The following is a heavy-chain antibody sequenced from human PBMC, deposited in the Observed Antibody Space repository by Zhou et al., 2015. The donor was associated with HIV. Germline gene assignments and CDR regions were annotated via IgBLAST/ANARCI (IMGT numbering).Heavy chain of an antibody. CDR3: ARAPDPYCTGGVCRPWDYYYYMDV. CDR2: IIPIFGTA. Sequence: QVQLVQSGAEVKKPGSSVKVSCKASGGTFSSYAISWVRQAPGQGLEWMGGIIPIFGTANYAQKFQGRVTITADESTSTAYMELSSLRSEDTAVYYCARAPDPYCTGGVCRPWDYYYYMDVWGKGTTVTVSS. V-gene: IGHV1-69*01. J-gene: IGHJ6*03. D-gene: IGHD2-8*02. CDR1: GGTFSSYA.